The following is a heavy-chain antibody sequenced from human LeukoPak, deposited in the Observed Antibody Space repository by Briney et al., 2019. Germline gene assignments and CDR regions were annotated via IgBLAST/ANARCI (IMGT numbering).Heavy chain of an antibody. CDR1: GGSISSYY. Sequence: SETLSLTCTVSGGSISSYYWSWIRQPPGKGLEWIGYIYYSGSTNYNPSLKSRVTISVDTSKNQFSLKLSSVTAADTAVYYCARHLGCSGGSCPYYYGMDVWGQGTTVTVSS. D-gene: IGHD2-15*01. J-gene: IGHJ6*02. CDR3: ARHLGCSGGSCPYYYGMDV. CDR2: IYYSGST. V-gene: IGHV4-59*08.